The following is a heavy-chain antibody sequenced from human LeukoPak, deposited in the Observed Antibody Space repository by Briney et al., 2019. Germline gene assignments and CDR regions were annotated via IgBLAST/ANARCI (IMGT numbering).Heavy chain of an antibody. Sequence: GGSLRLSCAASGFTVSSNYMSWVRQAPGKGLEWVSVIYSGGSTYYADPVKGRFTISRDNSKNTLYLQMNSLRAEDTAVYYCARGKGHYDDDAGFDIWGQGTMVTVSS. CDR1: GFTVSSNY. V-gene: IGHV3-53*01. D-gene: IGHD3-16*01. CDR3: ARGKGHYDDDAGFDI. CDR2: IYSGGST. J-gene: IGHJ3*02.